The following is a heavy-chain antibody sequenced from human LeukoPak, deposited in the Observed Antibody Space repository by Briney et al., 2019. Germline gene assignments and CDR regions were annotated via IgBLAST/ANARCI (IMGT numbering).Heavy chain of an antibody. J-gene: IGHJ4*02. Sequence: GGSLRLSCAASGFTFSNYAMSWVRQAPGKGLEWVSAISGSGDSTYYADSVKGRFTISRDSSMETLYLQMNSLRAEDTATYFCARRLSFGVAIGDFDYWGQGTLVTVSS. CDR2: ISGSGDST. CDR1: GFTFSNYA. CDR3: ARRLSFGVAIGDFDY. D-gene: IGHD3-3*01. V-gene: IGHV3-23*01.